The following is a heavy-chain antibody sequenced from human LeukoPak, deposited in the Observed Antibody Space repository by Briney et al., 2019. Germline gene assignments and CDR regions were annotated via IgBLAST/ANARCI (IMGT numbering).Heavy chain of an antibody. J-gene: IGHJ2*01. CDR2: INAGNGNT. CDR3: ARGGTYSPYWYFDL. Sequence: ASVKVSCKASGYTFTSYAIHWVRQAPGQRLEWVGWINAGNGNTKYSQEFQNRVIIIRDTSASTAYMELSSLRSEDMAVYYCARGGTYSPYWYFDLWGRGTLVTVSS. CDR1: GYTFTSYA. V-gene: IGHV1-3*03. D-gene: IGHD1-26*01.